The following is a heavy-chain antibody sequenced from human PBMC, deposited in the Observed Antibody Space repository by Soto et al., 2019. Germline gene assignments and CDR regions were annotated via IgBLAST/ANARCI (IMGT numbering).Heavy chain of an antibody. CDR2: ISAYNGNT. V-gene: IGHV1-18*01. CDR3: AREDRQYYYDSSALLPSPYYYYYGMDV. CDR1: GYTFTSYG. D-gene: IGHD3-22*01. Sequence: ASVKVSCKASGYTFTSYGISWVRQAPGQGLEWMGWISAYNGNTNYAQKLQGRVTMTTDTSTSTAYMELRSLRSDETAVYYCAREDRQYYYDSSALLPSPYYYYYGMDVWGQGTTVTVSS. J-gene: IGHJ6*02.